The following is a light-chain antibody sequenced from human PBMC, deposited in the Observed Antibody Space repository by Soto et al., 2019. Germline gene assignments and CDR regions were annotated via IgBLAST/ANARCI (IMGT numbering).Light chain of an antibody. Sequence: QSVLTQPPSASGTPGQRVTISCSGSSSNIGSNTVTWYQQLPGTAPKLLIYSNNQRPSGVPDRFSGSKSGTSASRAISGLQSEDEADYYCAAWDDRLNGSYVFGTGTKVTVL. CDR2: SNN. J-gene: IGLJ1*01. CDR3: AAWDDRLNGSYV. V-gene: IGLV1-44*01. CDR1: SSNIGSNT.